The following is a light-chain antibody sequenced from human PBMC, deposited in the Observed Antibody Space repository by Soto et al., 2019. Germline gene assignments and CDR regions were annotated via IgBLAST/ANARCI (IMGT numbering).Light chain of an antibody. CDR3: QHYNSYSEA. V-gene: IGKV1-5*03. CDR2: KAS. J-gene: IGKJ1*01. Sequence: DIQITQTPSTLSGSVGDRVTITCRASQTLSMWLAWYQQKPRKAPKLLIYKASTLKSGVPSRFSGSGSGTELTLTISSLQPDDFATYYCQHYNSYSEAFGQGTKVHIK. CDR1: QTLSMW.